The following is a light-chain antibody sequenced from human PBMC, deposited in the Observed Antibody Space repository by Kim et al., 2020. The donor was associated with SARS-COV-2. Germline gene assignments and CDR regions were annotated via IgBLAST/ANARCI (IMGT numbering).Light chain of an antibody. V-gene: IGKV3-11*01. CDR2: DAS. CDR1: QSVRSY. J-gene: IGKJ4*01. CDR3: QHRNSWPLT. Sequence: EIVLTQSPATLSLSPGERATLSCRASQSVRSYLAWYQHKPGQAPRLLIYDASNRASGVPARFSGSGSGTDFSLTISSLEPEDFAFYYCQHRNSWPLTFGGGTKVDIK.